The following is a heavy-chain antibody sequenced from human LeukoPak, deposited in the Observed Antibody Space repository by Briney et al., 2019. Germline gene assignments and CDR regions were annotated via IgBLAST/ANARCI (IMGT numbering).Heavy chain of an antibody. Sequence: ASVKASCKASGGTFSSYAISWVRQAPGQGLEWMGGIIPIFGTANYAQKFQGRVTITADESTSTAYMELSSLRSEDTAVYYCAREVYSGYDKFDYWGQGTLVTVSS. CDR2: IIPIFGTA. D-gene: IGHD5-12*01. V-gene: IGHV1-69*13. CDR3: AREVYSGYDKFDY. CDR1: GGTFSSYA. J-gene: IGHJ4*02.